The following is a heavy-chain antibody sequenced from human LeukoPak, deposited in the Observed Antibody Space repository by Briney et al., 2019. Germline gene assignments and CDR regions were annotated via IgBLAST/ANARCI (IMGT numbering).Heavy chain of an antibody. Sequence: GASVKVSCKASGYTFTSYDINWVRQATGQGLEWMGWMNPNSGNTGYAQKFQGRVTMTRNTSISTAYMELSSLRSEDTAVYYCARSIWRALRQSNYITMLLGYWGQGTLVTVSS. D-gene: IGHD3-10*01. CDR2: MNPNSGNT. V-gene: IGHV1-8*01. CDR3: ARSIWRALRQSNYITMLLGY. CDR1: GYTFTSYD. J-gene: IGHJ4*02.